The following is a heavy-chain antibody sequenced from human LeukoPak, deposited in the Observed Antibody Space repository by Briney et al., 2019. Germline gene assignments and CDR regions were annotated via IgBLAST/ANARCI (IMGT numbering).Heavy chain of an antibody. V-gene: IGHV4-59*01. D-gene: IGHD3-10*01. CDR3: ARDVYFAGSGNAFDI. J-gene: IGHJ3*02. CDR1: GGSISSYY. CDR2: IYYSGST. Sequence: PSETLSLTCTVSGGSISSYYWSWVRQPPGKGLEGSGYIYYSGSTNYNPSLKRRVTISVDTSKNQFSLKLSSVTAADTAVYYCARDVYFAGSGNAFDIWGQGTMVTVSS.